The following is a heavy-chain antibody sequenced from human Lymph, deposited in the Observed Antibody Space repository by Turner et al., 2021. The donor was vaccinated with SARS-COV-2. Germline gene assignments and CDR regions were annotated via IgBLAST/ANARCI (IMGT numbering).Heavy chain of an antibody. CDR1: GYTFPSYD. D-gene: IGHD2-2*01. V-gene: IGHV1-8*01. Sequence: QVQLVQSGAEVTQPGASVKVSCKASGYTFPSYDINWVRQATGQGREWVGWMNPDSGETGYAQKFPGRGTMTRDTSISTAYRELSSMKSEDTAVYYWARVHGHWTSTSCYWDYYFGMDVWGQGTTVTVSS. CDR3: ARVHGHWTSTSCYWDYYFGMDV. J-gene: IGHJ6*02. CDR2: MNPDSGET.